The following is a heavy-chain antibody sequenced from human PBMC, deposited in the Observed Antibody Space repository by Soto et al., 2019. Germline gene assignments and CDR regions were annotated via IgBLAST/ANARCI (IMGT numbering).Heavy chain of an antibody. CDR1: GFTFSSYG. Sequence: GGSLRLSCAASGFTFSSYGMHWVRQAPGKGLEWVAVIWYDGSNKYYAASMKGRFTISRDNSKNTLYLQMNSLRAEDTAVYYCATEQWELLRTDKYYYYYYGMDVWGQGTTVTVSS. D-gene: IGHD1-26*01. CDR2: IWYDGSNK. V-gene: IGHV3-33*01. CDR3: ATEQWELLRTDKYYYYYYGMDV. J-gene: IGHJ6*02.